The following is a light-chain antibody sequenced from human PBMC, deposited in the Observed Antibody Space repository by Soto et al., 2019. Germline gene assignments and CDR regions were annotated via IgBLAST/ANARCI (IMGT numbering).Light chain of an antibody. Sequence: EIVLTQSPATLSLSPGERATLSCRASQTLNIYLAWYQQKPGQAPRLLIYDASNRATDIPARFSGSGSETDFTLTISSLEPEDFAVYYCQQRRNWPITFGQGTRLEIK. CDR1: QTLNIY. CDR3: QQRRNWPIT. J-gene: IGKJ5*01. CDR2: DAS. V-gene: IGKV3-11*01.